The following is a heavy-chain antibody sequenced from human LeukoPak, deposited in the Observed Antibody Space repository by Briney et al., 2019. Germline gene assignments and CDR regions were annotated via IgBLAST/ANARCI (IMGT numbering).Heavy chain of an antibody. J-gene: IGHJ3*02. CDR3: ASSVPAAIGGDYAFDI. D-gene: IGHD2-2*02. CDR2: IIPIFGTA. V-gene: IGHV1-69*05. CDR1: GYSFTGYF. Sequence: SVKVSCKASGYSFTGYFVHWVLQAPGQGLEWMGGIIPIFGTANYAQKFQGRVTITTDESTSTAYMELSSLRSEDTAVYYCASSVPAAIGGDYAFDIWGQGTMVTVSS.